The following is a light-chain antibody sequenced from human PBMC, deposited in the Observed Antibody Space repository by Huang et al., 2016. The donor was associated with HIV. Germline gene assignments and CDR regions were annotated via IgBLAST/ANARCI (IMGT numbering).Light chain of an antibody. CDR3: MQGSHWPPT. Sequence: DVVMTQSPLSLPVTLGQPDSISCRSSESLVYSDGNTYLNWFQQRPGQSPRRLIYKVSIRDSGVPDRFSGSGSGTNFTLKISRVEAEDVGIYYCMQGSHWPPTFGPGTKVDFK. CDR1: ESLVYSDGNTY. CDR2: KVS. V-gene: IGKV2-30*01. J-gene: IGKJ3*01.